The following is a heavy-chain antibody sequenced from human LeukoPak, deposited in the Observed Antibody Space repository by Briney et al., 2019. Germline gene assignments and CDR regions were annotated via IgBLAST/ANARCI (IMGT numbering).Heavy chain of an antibody. Sequence: PGGSLRLSCAASGFTFSSYAMSWVRQAPGKGLEWVSAISGSGGSTYYADSVKGRFTISRDNSKNTLYLQMNSLRAEDTAVYYCAKALLWFGELYSLAAAFDYWGQGTLVTVSS. J-gene: IGHJ4*02. D-gene: IGHD3-10*01. CDR1: GFTFSSYA. CDR3: AKALLWFGELYSLAAAFDY. V-gene: IGHV3-23*01. CDR2: ISGSGGST.